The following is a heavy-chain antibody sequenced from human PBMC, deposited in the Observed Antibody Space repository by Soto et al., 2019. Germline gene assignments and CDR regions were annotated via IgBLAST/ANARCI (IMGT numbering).Heavy chain of an antibody. CDR2: IYYSGST. V-gene: IGHV4-31*03. Sequence: SETLSLTCTVSGGSISSGGYYWSWIRQHPGKGLEWIGYIYYSGSTYYNPSLKSRVTISVDTSKNQFSLKLSSVTAADTAVYYCARAVYDFSGSSGYYMDVWGKGTTVTVSS. J-gene: IGHJ6*03. D-gene: IGHD3-3*01. CDR3: ARAVYDFSGSSGYYMDV. CDR1: GGSISSGGYY.